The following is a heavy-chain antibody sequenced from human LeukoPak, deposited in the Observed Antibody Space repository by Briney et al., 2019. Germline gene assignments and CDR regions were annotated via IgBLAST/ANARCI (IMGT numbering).Heavy chain of an antibody. CDR3: ASSHDSSGND. J-gene: IGHJ4*02. CDR2: IQYDGTHK. V-gene: IGHV3-7*01. CDR1: GLSFSSYW. D-gene: IGHD3-22*01. Sequence: GSLRLSCVASGLSFSSYWMGWVRQAPGKGLEWVANIQYDGTHKFYADSVKGRFTISRDNAKNSLFLEMTSLRADDKAVYFCASSHDSSGNDWGQGTLVTVSS.